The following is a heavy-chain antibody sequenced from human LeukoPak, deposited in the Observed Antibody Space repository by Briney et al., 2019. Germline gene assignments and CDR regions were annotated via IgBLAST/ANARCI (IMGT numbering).Heavy chain of an antibody. CDR2: ISYDGSNK. D-gene: IGHD5-18*01. CDR3: AKGGWIQLWLYYFDY. J-gene: IGHJ4*02. Sequence: GRSLRLSCAASGFTFSSYGMHWVRQAPGKGLEWVAVISYDGSNKYYADSVKGRFTISRDNSKNTLYLQMNSLRAEDTAVYYCAKGGWIQLWLYYFDYWGQGTLVTVSS. CDR1: GFTFSSYG. V-gene: IGHV3-30*18.